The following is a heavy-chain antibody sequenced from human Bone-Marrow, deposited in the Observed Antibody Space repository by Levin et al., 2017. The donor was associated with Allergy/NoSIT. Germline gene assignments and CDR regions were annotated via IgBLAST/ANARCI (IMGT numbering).Heavy chain of an antibody. D-gene: IGHD2-8*01. CDR1: GFTFSLYG. CDR3: ATRVTSYYFDS. CDR2: MPYDGSDK. J-gene: IGHJ4*01. Sequence: PGGSLRLSCAASGFTFSLYGMHWVRQAPGKGLEWVAVMPYDGSDKYYADSVKGRFNVSRDNSKNTLYLQMNSLRVEDTAVYFCATRVTSYYFDSWGQGTLVTVSS. V-gene: IGHV3-30*02.